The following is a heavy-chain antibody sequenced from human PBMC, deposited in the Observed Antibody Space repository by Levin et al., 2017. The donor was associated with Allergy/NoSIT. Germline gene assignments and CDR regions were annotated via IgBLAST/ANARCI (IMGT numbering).Heavy chain of an antibody. D-gene: IGHD2-8*01. Sequence: GESLKISCAASGFTFSSYAMHWVRQAPGKGLEWVAVISYDGSNKYYADSVKGRFTISRDNSKNTLYLQMNSLRAEDTAVYYCARAMGDYWGQGTLVTVSS. V-gene: IGHV3-30*04. J-gene: IGHJ4*02. CDR3: ARAMGDY. CDR1: GFTFSSYA. CDR2: ISYDGSNK.